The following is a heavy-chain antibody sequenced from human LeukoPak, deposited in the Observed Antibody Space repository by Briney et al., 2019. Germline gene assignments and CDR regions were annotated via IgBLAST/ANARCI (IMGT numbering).Heavy chain of an antibody. V-gene: IGHV1-69*04. J-gene: IGHJ5*02. CDR1: GGTFSSYG. CDR3: AREVVAAAGNNWFDP. CDR2: IIPILGIA. Sequence: SVKVSCKASGGTFSSYGISWVRQAPGQGLEWMGRIIPILGIANYAQKFQGRVTITADKPTSTAYMELSSLRSEDTAVYYCAREVVAAAGNNWFDPWGQGTLVTVSS. D-gene: IGHD6-13*01.